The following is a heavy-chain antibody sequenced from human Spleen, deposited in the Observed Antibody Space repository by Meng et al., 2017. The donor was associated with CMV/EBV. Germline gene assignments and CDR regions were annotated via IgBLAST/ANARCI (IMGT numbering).Heavy chain of an antibody. CDR3: AKIGDFFPADRLDY. D-gene: IGHD3-10*01. CDR1: GFTFSSYA. Sequence: ASGFTFSSYAMSWVRQDPGKGLEWVSAISGSGGSTYYADSVKGRFTISRDNSKNTLYLQMNSLRAEDTAVYYCAKIGDFFPADRLDYWGQGTLVTVSS. V-gene: IGHV3-23*01. J-gene: IGHJ4*02. CDR2: ISGSGGST.